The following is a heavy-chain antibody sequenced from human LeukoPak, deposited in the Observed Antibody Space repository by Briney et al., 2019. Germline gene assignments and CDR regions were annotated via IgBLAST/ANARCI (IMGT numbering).Heavy chain of an antibody. V-gene: IGHV4-39*01. Sequence: SETLSLTCTVSGGSISGSYYYWGWIRQPPGKGLEWIGTIYHSGRSTFYNPSLKSRVAMSVDTSKNHFSLNLTSVTAADTAIYYCARHRAKRLNDAFEIWGQGTVVNVSS. CDR3: ARHRAKRLNDAFEI. J-gene: IGHJ3*02. D-gene: IGHD3-10*01. CDR1: GGSISGSYYY. CDR2: IYHSGRST.